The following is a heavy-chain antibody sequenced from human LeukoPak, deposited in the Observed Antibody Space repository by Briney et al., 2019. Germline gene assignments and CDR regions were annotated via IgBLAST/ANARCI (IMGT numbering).Heavy chain of an antibody. V-gene: IGHV6-1*01. Sequence: SQTLSLTCAISGDSVSSNSAAWNWIRQSPSRGLEWLGRTYYRSKWYNDYAVSVKSRITINPDTPKNQFSLQLNSVTPEDTAVYYCARNSGTTLSRALDIWGQGTMVTVSS. CDR2: TYYRSKWYN. CDR1: GDSVSSNSAA. D-gene: IGHD1-1*01. CDR3: ARNSGTTLSRALDI. J-gene: IGHJ3*02.